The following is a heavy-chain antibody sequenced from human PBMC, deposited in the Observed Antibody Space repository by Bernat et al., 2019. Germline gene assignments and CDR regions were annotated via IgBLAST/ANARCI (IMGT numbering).Heavy chain of an antibody. CDR1: GFIFSSYG. CDR2: IWYDGSNK. CDR3: ARSTERAVAIEYYYYYYGMDV. V-gene: IGHV3-33*01. J-gene: IGHJ6*02. Sequence: QVQLVESGGGVVQPGRSLRLSCAASGFIFSSYGMHWVRQAPGKGLEWVAVIWYDGSNKYYADYVKGRFTISRVSAKNTLYLQMNSLRAEDTAVYYCARSTERAVAIEYYYYYYGMDVWGQGTTVTVSS. D-gene: IGHD6-19*01.